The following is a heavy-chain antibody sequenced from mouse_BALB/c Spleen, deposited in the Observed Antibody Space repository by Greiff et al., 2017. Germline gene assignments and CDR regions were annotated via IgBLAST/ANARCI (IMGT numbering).Heavy chain of an antibody. CDR2: IWGGGST. V-gene: IGHV2-6-5*01. Sequence: VKLVESGPGLVAPSQSLSITCTVSGFSLTDYGVSWIRQPPGKGLEWLGVIWGGGSTYYNSALKSRLSISKDNSKSQVFLKMNSLQTDDTAMYYCAKHTSNYYGSRGWYFDVWGAGTTVTVSS. D-gene: IGHD1-1*01. CDR3: AKHTSNYYGSRGWYFDV. CDR1: GFSLTDYG. J-gene: IGHJ1*01.